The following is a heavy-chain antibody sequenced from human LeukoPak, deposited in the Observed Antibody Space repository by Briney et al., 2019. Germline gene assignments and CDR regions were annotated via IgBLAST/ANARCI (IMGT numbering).Heavy chain of an antibody. CDR1: GGSFSGYY. D-gene: IGHD2-2*03. Sequence: SETLSLTCAVYGGSFSGYYWSWIRQPPGKGLEWIGEISHSGSTNYNPSLKSRVTISVDTSKSQFSLKLSSVTAADTAVYYCARGATGYCSSTSCYVGWFDPWGQGTLVTVSS. CDR3: ARGATGYCSSTSCYVGWFDP. V-gene: IGHV4-34*01. CDR2: ISHSGST. J-gene: IGHJ5*02.